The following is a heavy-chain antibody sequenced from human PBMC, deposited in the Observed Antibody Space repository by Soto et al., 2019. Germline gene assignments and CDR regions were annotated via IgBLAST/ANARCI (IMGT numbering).Heavy chain of an antibody. J-gene: IGHJ6*02. Sequence: PGGSLRLSCAASGFTFSSYGMHWVRQAPGKGLEWVAVIWYDGGNKYYADSVKGRFTISRDNSKNTLYLQMNSLRAEDTAVYYCASDPAYCGGDCYPTYYCYGMDVWGQGTTFTVSS. CDR3: ASDPAYCGGDCYPTYYCYGMDV. CDR1: GFTFSSYG. CDR2: IWYDGGNK. D-gene: IGHD2-21*02. V-gene: IGHV3-33*01.